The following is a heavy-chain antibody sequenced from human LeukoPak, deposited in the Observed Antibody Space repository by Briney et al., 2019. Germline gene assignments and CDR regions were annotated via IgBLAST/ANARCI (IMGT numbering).Heavy chain of an antibody. CDR2: NNPNRGGT. V-gene: IGHV1-2*02. J-gene: IGHJ5*02. D-gene: IGHD5-24*01. CDR3: ASVLREMATIIDA. Sequence: ASVTVSCMSSVYTFTGYYMHGVGQAPGQGRGWMGWNNPNRGGTNYAQKFQDRVTMTRDTSISTAYMELSRLRSDDTAVYYCASVLREMATIIDAWGQGTLVTVSS. CDR1: VYTFTGYY.